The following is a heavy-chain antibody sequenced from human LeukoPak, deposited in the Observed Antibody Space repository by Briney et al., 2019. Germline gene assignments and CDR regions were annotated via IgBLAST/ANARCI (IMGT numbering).Heavy chain of an antibody. D-gene: IGHD2-15*01. CDR3: ARQAGSSDY. J-gene: IGHJ4*02. V-gene: IGHV1-69*13. Sequence: SVKVSCKASGYTFTADYYIHWVRQAPGQGLEWMGGIIPIFGTANYAQRFQGRVTITADESTSTAYMELSSLRSEDTAVYYCARQAGSSDYWGQGTLVTASS. CDR2: IIPIFGTA. CDR1: GYTFTADYY.